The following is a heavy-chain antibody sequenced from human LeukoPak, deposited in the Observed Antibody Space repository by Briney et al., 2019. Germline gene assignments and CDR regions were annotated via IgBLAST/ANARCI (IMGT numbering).Heavy chain of an antibody. CDR3: ARGRYDFWSGFNWFDP. D-gene: IGHD3-3*01. J-gene: IGHJ5*02. CDR2: INHSGST. CDR1: GGSFSGYY. Sequence: SETLSLTCAVYGGSFSGYYWSWIRQPPGKGPEWIGEINHSGSTNYNPSLKSRVTISVDTSKNQFSLKLSSVTAADTAVYYCARGRYDFWSGFNWFDPWGQGTLVTVSS. V-gene: IGHV4-34*01.